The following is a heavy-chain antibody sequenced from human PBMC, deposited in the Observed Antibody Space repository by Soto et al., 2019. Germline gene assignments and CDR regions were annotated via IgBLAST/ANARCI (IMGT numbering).Heavy chain of an antibody. Sequence: GASVKVSCKASGYTLTGYYMHWVRQAPGQGLEWMGWINPNSGGTNYAQKFQGWVTMTRDTSISTAYMELSRLRSDDTAVYYCARGGYSYGPLDAFDIWGQGTMVTVSS. CDR2: INPNSGGT. CDR3: ARGGYSYGPLDAFDI. V-gene: IGHV1-2*04. D-gene: IGHD5-18*01. CDR1: GYTLTGYY. J-gene: IGHJ3*02.